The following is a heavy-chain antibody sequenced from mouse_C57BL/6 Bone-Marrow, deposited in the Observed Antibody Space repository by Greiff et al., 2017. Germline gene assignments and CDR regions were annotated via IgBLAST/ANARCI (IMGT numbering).Heavy chain of an antibody. V-gene: IGHV1-53*01. Sequence: QVQLQQPGTKLVKPGASGYTFTSYWMHWVKQRPGQGLEWIGNINPSNGGTNYNEKFKSKATLTVDKSSSTAYMQLSSLTSEDSAVYYCARGDAAYWGQGTLVTVSA. CDR2: INPSNGGT. CDR1: GYTFTSYW. D-gene: IGHD3-3*01. CDR3: ARGDAAY. J-gene: IGHJ3*01.